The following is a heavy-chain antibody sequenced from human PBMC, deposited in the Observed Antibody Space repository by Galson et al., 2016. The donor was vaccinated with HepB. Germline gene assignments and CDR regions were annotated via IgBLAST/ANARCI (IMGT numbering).Heavy chain of an antibody. J-gene: IGHJ4*02. D-gene: IGHD1-7*01. Sequence: PALVKPTQTLTLTCTFSGFSLTNGGVGVGWIRQPPGKALVWLALIYWDDDKRYSPSLKNRLTITKDTSKNQVVLVMANMDPVDTGTYYCARSLGTAIFDYWGQGSLVLVSS. CDR1: GFSLTNGGVG. V-gene: IGHV2-5*02. CDR2: IYWDDDK. CDR3: ARSLGTAIFDY.